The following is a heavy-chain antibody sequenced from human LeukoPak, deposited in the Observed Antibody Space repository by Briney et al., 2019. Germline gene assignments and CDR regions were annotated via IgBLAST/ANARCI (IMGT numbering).Heavy chain of an antibody. Sequence: ASVKVSCKASGYTFTGYYMHWVRQAPGQGLEWMGWINPNSGGTNYAQKFQGRVTMTRDTSISTAYMELSRLRSDDTAVYYCARVSHRPNVGGSSFDPWGQGTLVTVPS. CDR1: GYTFTGYY. J-gene: IGHJ5*02. CDR3: ARVSHRPNVGGSSFDP. V-gene: IGHV1-2*02. CDR2: INPNSGGT. D-gene: IGHD3-16*01.